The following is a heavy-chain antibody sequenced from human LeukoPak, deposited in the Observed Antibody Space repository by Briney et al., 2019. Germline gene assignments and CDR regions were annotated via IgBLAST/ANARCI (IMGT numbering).Heavy chain of an antibody. V-gene: IGHV3-48*04. D-gene: IGHD6-6*01. J-gene: IGHJ4*02. CDR2: ISGSSTTI. Sequence: PGGSLRLSCAASGFTFSSYSMNWVRQAPGKGLEWVSSISGSSTTIYYADSMKGRFTISRDNAKNSLYLQMNSLRAEDTAVYYCAKDGLKAARRSIDYWGQGTLVTVSS. CDR3: AKDGLKAARRSIDY. CDR1: GFTFSSYS.